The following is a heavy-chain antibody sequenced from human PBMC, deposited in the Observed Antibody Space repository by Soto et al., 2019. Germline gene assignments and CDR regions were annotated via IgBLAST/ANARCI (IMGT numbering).Heavy chain of an antibody. Sequence: PGGSLRLSCAASGFTFSSYGMHWVRQAPGKGLEWVAVIWYDGSNKYYADSVKGRFTISRDNSKNTLYLQMNSLRAEDTAVYYCARDNYGDYYLDYWGQGTLVTVSS. V-gene: IGHV3-33*01. CDR2: IWYDGSNK. CDR3: ARDNYGDYYLDY. J-gene: IGHJ4*02. D-gene: IGHD4-17*01. CDR1: GFTFSSYG.